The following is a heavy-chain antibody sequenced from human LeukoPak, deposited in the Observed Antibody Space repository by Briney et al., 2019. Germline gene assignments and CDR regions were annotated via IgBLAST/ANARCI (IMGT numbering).Heavy chain of an antibody. CDR2: INAGNGNT. CDR1: GYTFTSYA. CDR3: ARGNAFSSSGYYF. Sequence: GASVKVSCKASGYTFTSYAMHWVRQAPGQRLEWMGWINAGNGNTKYSQKFQGRVTITRDTSASTAYMELSSLRSDDTAAYYCARGNAFSSSGYYFWGQGTLVTVSS. D-gene: IGHD3-22*01. V-gene: IGHV1-3*01. J-gene: IGHJ4*02.